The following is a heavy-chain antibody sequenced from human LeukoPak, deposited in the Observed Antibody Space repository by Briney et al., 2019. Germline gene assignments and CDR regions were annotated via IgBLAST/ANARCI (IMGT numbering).Heavy chain of an antibody. CDR2: IRYDGSNK. CDR3: AKDREYQLLQNYYYYYMDV. Sequence: TGGSLRLSCAASGFTFSSYGMHWVRQAPGKGLEWVAFIRYDGSNKYYADSVKGRFTISRDNSKSTLYLQMNSLRAEDTAVYYCAKDREYQLLQNYYYYYMDVWGKGTTVTVSS. D-gene: IGHD2-2*01. CDR1: GFTFSSYG. J-gene: IGHJ6*03. V-gene: IGHV3-30*02.